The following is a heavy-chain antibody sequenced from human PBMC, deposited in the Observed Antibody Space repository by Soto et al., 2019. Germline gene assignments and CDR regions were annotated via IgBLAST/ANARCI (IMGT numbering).Heavy chain of an antibody. CDR1: GFTFTSSA. D-gene: IGHD3-10*01. CDR2: IVVGSGNT. Sequence: GASVKASCKASGFTFTSSAVQWVRQARGQRLEWIGWIVVGSGNTNYAQKFQERVTITRDMSTSTAYMELSSLRSEDTAVYYCAADKGYGSGSYYTHDAFDIWGQGTMVTVSS. J-gene: IGHJ3*02. V-gene: IGHV1-58*01. CDR3: AADKGYGSGSYYTHDAFDI.